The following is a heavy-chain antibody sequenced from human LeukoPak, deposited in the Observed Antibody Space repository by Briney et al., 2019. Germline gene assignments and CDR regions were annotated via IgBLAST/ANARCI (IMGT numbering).Heavy chain of an antibody. CDR3: ARVVGATGSSDY. D-gene: IGHD1-26*01. J-gene: IGHJ4*02. CDR2: IYYIGST. CDR1: GGSISSDY. V-gene: IGHV4-59*01. Sequence: SETLSLTCTVSGGSISSDYWSWIRQPQGKGLEWIGYIYYIGSTNYNPSLKSRITISVDTSKSHFSLKLSSVTAADTAVYYCARVVGATGSSDYWGQGTLVTVSS.